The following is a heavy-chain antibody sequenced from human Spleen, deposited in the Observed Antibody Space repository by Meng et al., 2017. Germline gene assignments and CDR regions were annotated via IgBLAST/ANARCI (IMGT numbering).Heavy chain of an antibody. J-gene: IGHJ6*02. CDR2: IYTSGST. Sequence: SETLSLTCTVSGSSISSGSYYWSWIRQPAGKGLEWIGRIYTSGSTNYNPSLKSRVTISVDTSKNQFSLKLSSVTAADTAVYYCARDTPIGYCSSTSCYHYYGMDVWGQGTMVTVSS. V-gene: IGHV4-61*02. D-gene: IGHD2-2*01. CDR3: ARDTPIGYCSSTSCYHYYGMDV. CDR1: GSSISSGSYY.